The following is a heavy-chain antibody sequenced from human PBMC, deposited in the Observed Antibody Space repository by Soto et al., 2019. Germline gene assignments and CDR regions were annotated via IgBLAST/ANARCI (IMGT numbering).Heavy chain of an antibody. Sequence: SETLSLTCTVSGGSISSYYWSWIRQPAGKGLEWIGRIYTSGSTNYNPSLKSRVTMSVDTSKNQFSLKLSSVTAADTAVYYCARDHYYDSSGYPLPYYYYGMDVWGRGTTVTVSS. CDR3: ARDHYYDSSGYPLPYYYYGMDV. CDR2: IYTSGST. D-gene: IGHD3-22*01. J-gene: IGHJ6*02. V-gene: IGHV4-4*07. CDR1: GGSISSYY.